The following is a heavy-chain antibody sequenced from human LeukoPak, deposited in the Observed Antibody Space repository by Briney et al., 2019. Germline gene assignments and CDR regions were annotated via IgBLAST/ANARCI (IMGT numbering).Heavy chain of an antibody. D-gene: IGHD2-2*01. J-gene: IGHJ4*02. CDR2: ISAYNGNT. V-gene: IGHV1-18*01. CDR3: AREVGEYQLLLSY. Sequence: GASVKVSCKASGYTLTGYGITWVRQAPGQGLEWMGWISAYNGNTNYAQNLQGRVTMTTDTSTSTAYMELRSLRSDDTAVYYCAREVGEYQLLLSYGGQGTLVTVSA. CDR1: GYTLTGYG.